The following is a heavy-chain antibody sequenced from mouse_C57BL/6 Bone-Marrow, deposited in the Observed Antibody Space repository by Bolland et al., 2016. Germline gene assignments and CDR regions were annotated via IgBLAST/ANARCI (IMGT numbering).Heavy chain of an antibody. CDR3: AMNLAYYSKYYFDY. D-gene: IGHD2-5*01. V-gene: IGHV1-39*01. CDR2: NYGTT. Sequence: NYGTTSYNQKFKGKATLTVDQSSSTAYMQLNSLTSEDSAVYYCAMNLAYYSKYYFDYWGQGTT. J-gene: IGHJ2*01.